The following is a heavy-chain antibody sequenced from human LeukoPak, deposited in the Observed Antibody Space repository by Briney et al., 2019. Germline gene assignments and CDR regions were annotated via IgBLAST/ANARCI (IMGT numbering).Heavy chain of an antibody. CDR1: GFTFNNYA. J-gene: IGHJ4*02. D-gene: IGHD6-13*01. Sequence: PGGSLKLSCAASGFTFNNYALTWVRQAPGKGLEWVSAISASGGTTYYADSAKGRFTISRDNTKNTLYLQMNSLRAEETAVYYCARDSGYSNSWYDFDYWGQGILVTVSS. CDR3: ARDSGYSNSWYDFDY. V-gene: IGHV3-23*01. CDR2: ISASGGTT.